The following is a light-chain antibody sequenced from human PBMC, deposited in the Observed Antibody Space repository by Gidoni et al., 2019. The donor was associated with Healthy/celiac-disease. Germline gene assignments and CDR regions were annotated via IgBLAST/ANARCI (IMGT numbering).Light chain of an antibody. CDR2: AAS. Sequence: AMRMPQSPSSFSASTGDRLTITGRASQGISSDLAWYQQKTGKAPKLLIYAASTLQGRGASRVSGSRSGTDFTIPISCLLSEDFAAYYCQQYYSYPSITFGQGTQLEIK. CDR1: QGISSD. J-gene: IGKJ5*01. V-gene: IGKV1-8*01. CDR3: QQYYSYPSIT.